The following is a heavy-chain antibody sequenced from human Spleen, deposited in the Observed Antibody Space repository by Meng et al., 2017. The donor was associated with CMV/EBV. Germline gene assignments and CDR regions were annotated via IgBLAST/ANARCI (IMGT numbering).Heavy chain of an antibody. D-gene: IGHD3-3*01. Sequence: GESLKISCAASGFTFSSFALHWVRQAPGKGLEWVAIISYDGSNKYYADSVKGRFTISRDNSKNTLYLQMHSLRAEDTALYYCTRGPKYYDFWSGHQPGYFDYWGQGTLVTVSS. CDR3: TRGPKYYDFWSGHQPGYFDY. V-gene: IGHV3-30*04. J-gene: IGHJ4*02. CDR1: GFTFSSFA. CDR2: ISYDGSNK.